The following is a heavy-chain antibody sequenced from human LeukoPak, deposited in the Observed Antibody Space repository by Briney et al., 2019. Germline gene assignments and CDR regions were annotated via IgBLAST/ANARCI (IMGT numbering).Heavy chain of an antibody. CDR2: INHSGST. CDR1: GGSFSGYY. CDR3: ARARGYSYGYRYWYFDL. D-gene: IGHD5-18*01. J-gene: IGHJ2*01. V-gene: IGHV4-34*01. Sequence: SETLSLTCAVYGGSFSGYYWSWIRQPPGKGLEWIGEINHSGSTNYNPSLKSRVTISVDTSKNQFSLKLSSVTTADTAVYYCARARGYSYGYRYWYFDLWGRGTLVTVSS.